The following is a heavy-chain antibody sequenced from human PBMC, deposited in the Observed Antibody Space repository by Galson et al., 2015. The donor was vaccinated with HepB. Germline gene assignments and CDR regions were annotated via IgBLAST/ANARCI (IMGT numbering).Heavy chain of an antibody. J-gene: IGHJ4*02. CDR2: ISHDKRNK. Sequence: SMRLSCEASGFTFSNYAMSWVRQAPGKGLEWVALISHDKRNKYYSDSVEGRFTVSRDNFKNTLHLQMNSLRVEDTAVYYCAKEFPPYYGFWSGHQKWGQGTQVTVSP. V-gene: IGHV3-30*18. D-gene: IGHD3-3*01. CDR1: GFTFSNYA. CDR3: AKEFPPYYGFWSGHQK.